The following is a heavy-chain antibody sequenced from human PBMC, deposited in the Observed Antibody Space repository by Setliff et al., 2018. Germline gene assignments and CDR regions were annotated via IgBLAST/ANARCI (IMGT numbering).Heavy chain of an antibody. V-gene: IGHV4-31*03. J-gene: IGHJ3*02. CDR3: ARIYASGSNFDAFDI. Sequence: NPSETLSLTCTVSGASISSGAYYWSWIRQHPGKGLEWIGYIYYSGSTYFNPSLESRVTMSVDTSKNQFSLNLSSVTAADTAVYYCARIYASGSNFDAFDIWGQGTMVTVS. D-gene: IGHD3-10*01. CDR2: IYYSGST. CDR1: GASISSGAYY.